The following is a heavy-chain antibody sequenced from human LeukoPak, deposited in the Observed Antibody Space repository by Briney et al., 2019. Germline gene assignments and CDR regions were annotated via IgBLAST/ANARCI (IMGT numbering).Heavy chain of an antibody. V-gene: IGHV3-33*01. CDR3: AREKVVRGVISGMDV. Sequence: PGRSLRLSCAASGFTFSSYGMHRVRQAPGKGLEWVAVIWYDGSNKYYADSVKGRFTISRDNSKNTLYLQMNSLRAEDTAVYYCAREKVVRGVISGMDVWGQGTTVTVSS. J-gene: IGHJ6*02. D-gene: IGHD3-10*01. CDR2: IWYDGSNK. CDR1: GFTFSSYG.